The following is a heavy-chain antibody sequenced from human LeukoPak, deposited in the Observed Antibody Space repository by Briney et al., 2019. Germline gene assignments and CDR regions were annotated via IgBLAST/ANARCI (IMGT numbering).Heavy chain of an antibody. CDR2: IDPRDSDT. CDR3: ARRGMATYYFDY. CDR1: GYHLTVYL. Sequence: GESLKITCEASGYHLTVYLIAWVRQMPGKGLEWMGIIDPRDSDTRYRPFFQGQVTISADKSISTAYLQWSSLKASDTAVYYCARRGMATYYFDYWGQGTLVTVSS. V-gene: IGHV5-51*01. D-gene: IGHD3-16*01. J-gene: IGHJ4*02.